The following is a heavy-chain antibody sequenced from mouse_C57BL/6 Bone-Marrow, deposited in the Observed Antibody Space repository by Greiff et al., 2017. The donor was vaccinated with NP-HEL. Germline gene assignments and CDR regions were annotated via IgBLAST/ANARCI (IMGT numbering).Heavy chain of an antibody. J-gene: IGHJ2*01. CDR2: INPGRGGT. V-gene: IGHV1-54*01. D-gene: IGHD1-1*02. CDR3: ARGGGYY. Sequence: QVQLQQSGAELVRPGTSVKVSCKASGYAFTNYLIEWVKQRPGQGLEWIGVINPGRGGTNYNEKFKGKATLTADKSSSTAYMQLSSLTSEDSAVYFCARGGGYYWGQGTTLTVSS. CDR1: GYAFTNYL.